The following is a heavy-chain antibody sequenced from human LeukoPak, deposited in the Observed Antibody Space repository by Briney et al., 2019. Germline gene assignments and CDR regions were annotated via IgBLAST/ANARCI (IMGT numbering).Heavy chain of an antibody. CDR2: IIPILGIA. D-gene: IGHD6-6*01. V-gene: IGHV1-69*04. J-gene: IGHJ4*02. CDR1: GGTFSSYA. Sequence: ASVKVSCKASGGTFSSYAISWVRQAPGQGLEWMGRIIPILGIANYAQKFQGRVTFTTDEFTSTAYMELRSLTSEDTAVYYCAGDFQAARLHMFEFWGQGSLVTVSS. CDR3: AGDFQAARLHMFEF.